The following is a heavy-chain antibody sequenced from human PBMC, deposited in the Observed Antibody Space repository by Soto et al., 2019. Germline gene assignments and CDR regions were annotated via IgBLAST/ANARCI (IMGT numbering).Heavy chain of an antibody. Sequence: VGSLRLACAASGFTFSSYAMSWVRQGPGEGLEWVSAVSRSGDNTYHADSVKGRFTISRDNTKNTLYLQMNSMRVEDTAVYYCAKDFGPHDILIGYPKSGSWGQGTLVTVSS. V-gene: IGHV3-23*01. D-gene: IGHD3-9*01. J-gene: IGHJ5*02. CDR2: VSRSGDNT. CDR1: GFTFSSYA. CDR3: AKDFGPHDILIGYPKSGS.